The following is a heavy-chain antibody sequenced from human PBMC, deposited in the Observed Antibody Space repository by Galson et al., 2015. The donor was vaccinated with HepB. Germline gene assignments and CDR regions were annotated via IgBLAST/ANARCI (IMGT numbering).Heavy chain of an antibody. J-gene: IGHJ4*02. V-gene: IGHV3-23*01. CDR3: YSAMYYFDY. Sequence: SLRLSCAASGFTFSSSAMSWVRQAPGQGLEWVSAISGSGGSAYYVDSVKGRFTISRDNSKNTLYLQMDSLRAEDTAVYYCYSAMYYFDYWGQGTLVTVSS. CDR2: ISGSGGSA. D-gene: IGHD2-2*01. CDR1: GFTFSSSA.